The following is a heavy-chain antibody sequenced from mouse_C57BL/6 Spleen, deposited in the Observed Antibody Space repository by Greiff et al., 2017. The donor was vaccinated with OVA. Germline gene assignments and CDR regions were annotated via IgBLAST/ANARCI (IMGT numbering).Heavy chain of an antibody. J-gene: IGHJ1*03. CDR3: ARRDYVWYFDV. D-gene: IGHD2-4*01. CDR2: IYPGSGNT. CDR1: GYTFTDYY. Sequence: QVQLQQSGAELVRPGASVKLSCKASGYTFTDYYINWVKQRPGQGLEWIARIYPGSGNTYYNEKFKGKATLTAEKSSSTAYMQLSSLTSEDSAVYFCARRDYVWYFDVWGTGTTVTVSS. V-gene: IGHV1-76*01.